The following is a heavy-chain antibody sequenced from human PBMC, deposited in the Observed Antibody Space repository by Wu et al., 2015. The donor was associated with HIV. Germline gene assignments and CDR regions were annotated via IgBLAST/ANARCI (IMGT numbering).Heavy chain of an antibody. V-gene: IGHV1-18*01. J-gene: IGHJ4*02. CDR3: ARRPAIRYKVIRGVQYYLDY. CDR1: GYTFPSNG. D-gene: IGHD3-10*01. CDR2: VSAFTGHT. Sequence: QVQLVQSGAEVKKPGASVRVSCKASGYTFPSNGIAWVRQAPGQGLEWMGWVSAFTGHTNYAQKFQGRVNMTTDTSTRTAYMXLRTVRSDDTAVYYXARRPAIRYKVIRGVQYYLDYVGQGTLVTVSS.